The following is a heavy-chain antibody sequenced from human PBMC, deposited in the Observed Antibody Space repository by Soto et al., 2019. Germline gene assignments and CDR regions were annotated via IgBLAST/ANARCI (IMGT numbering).Heavy chain of an antibody. V-gene: IGHV4-31*03. Sequence: SETLSLTCTVSGGSISGGGYYWSWIRQHPGKGLEWIGYIYYSGSTYYNPSLKSRVTISVDASKNQFSLKLSSVTAADTAVYYCARERAAMVSPGAFDIWGQGTMVTVSS. CDR2: IYYSGST. CDR3: ARERAAMVSPGAFDI. CDR1: GGSISGGGYY. J-gene: IGHJ3*02. D-gene: IGHD5-18*01.